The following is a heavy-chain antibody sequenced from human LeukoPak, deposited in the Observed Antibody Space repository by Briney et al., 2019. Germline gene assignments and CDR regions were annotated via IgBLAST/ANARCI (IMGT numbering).Heavy chain of an antibody. J-gene: IGHJ4*02. CDR1: GFTFSDYA. Sequence: GGSLRLSCAGSGFTFSDYAINWVRQAPGKGLEWVSYISSTSNTLFYADSVKGRFTISRDNSKNTLYLQMNSLRAEDTAVYYCARDGSEAAAGYFDYWGQGTLVTVSS. V-gene: IGHV3-48*01. CDR3: ARDGSEAAAGYFDY. D-gene: IGHD6-13*01. CDR2: ISSTSNTL.